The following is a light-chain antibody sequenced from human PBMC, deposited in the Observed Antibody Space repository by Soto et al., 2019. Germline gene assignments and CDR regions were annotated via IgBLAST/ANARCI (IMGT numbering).Light chain of an antibody. J-gene: IGKJ5*01. V-gene: IGKV2-30*01. CDR3: MQGTHWPPIT. Sequence: VMMAQSPLSLPVTLGQPASISCSSSQSLVYSGGDTYLSWFQQRPGQSPRRLLSQVSNRDSGVPDRFSGSGSGTDFTLKISRVEAEDVGVYYCMQGTHWPPITFGQGTRLEIK. CDR1: QSLVYSGGDTY. CDR2: QVS.